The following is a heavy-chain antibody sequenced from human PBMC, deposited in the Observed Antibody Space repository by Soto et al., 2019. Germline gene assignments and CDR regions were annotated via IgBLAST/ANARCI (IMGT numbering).Heavy chain of an antibody. D-gene: IGHD6-6*01. CDR2: ISAYNGNT. CDR1: GYTFTSYG. J-gene: IGHJ6*02. Sequence: GASVKVSCKASGYTFTSYGISWVRQAPGQGLEWMGWISAYNGNTNYAQKLQGRVTMTTDTSTSTAYMELRSLRSDDTAVYYCARVLYSSSSGASYGMDVWGQGTTVTAP. CDR3: ARVLYSSSSGASYGMDV. V-gene: IGHV1-18*01.